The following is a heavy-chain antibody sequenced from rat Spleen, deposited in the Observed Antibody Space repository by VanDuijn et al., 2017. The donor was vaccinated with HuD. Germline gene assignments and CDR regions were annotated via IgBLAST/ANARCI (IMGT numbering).Heavy chain of an antibody. J-gene: IGHJ2*01. CDR3: ARDGVTGSSGFDY. D-gene: IGHD5-1*01. CDR1: GFTFNSYG. V-gene: IGHV5-62*01. CDR2: ISSSSGP. Sequence: AVQLVESGGGLVQPGKSLKLSCSASGFTFNSYGMHWIRQVPGKGLDWVAFISSSSGPVYADAVKERFTISRDNAKNTLYLQLNSLKSEDTAIYYCARDGVTGSSGFDYWGQGVMVTVSS.